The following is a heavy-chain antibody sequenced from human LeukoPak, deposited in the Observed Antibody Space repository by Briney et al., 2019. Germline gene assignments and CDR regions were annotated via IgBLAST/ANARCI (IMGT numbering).Heavy chain of an antibody. CDR1: GYTLTELS. D-gene: IGHD3-3*01. Sequence: ASVKVSCKVSGYTLTELSMHWVRQAPGKGLEWRGGFDPEDGETIYAQKFQGRVTMTEDTSTDTAYMELSSLRSEDTAVYYCATVTRFLEWLSSNYFDYWGQGTLVTVSS. CDR3: ATVTRFLEWLSSNYFDY. J-gene: IGHJ4*02. V-gene: IGHV1-24*01. CDR2: FDPEDGET.